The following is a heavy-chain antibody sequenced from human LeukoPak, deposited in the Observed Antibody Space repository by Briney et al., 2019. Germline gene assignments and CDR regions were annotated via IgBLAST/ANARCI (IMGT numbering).Heavy chain of an antibody. V-gene: IGHV4-38-2*02. D-gene: IGHD3-22*01. Sequence: PSETLSLTCTVSNYSISSGYYWSWIRQPPGKGLEWIGEINHSGSTNYNPSLKSRVTISVDTSKNQFSLKLSSVTAADTAVYYCARRVKSPTYYYDSSGYYFNDYWGQGTLVTVSS. J-gene: IGHJ4*02. CDR3: ARRVKSPTYYYDSSGYYFNDY. CDR2: INHSGST. CDR1: NYSISSGYY.